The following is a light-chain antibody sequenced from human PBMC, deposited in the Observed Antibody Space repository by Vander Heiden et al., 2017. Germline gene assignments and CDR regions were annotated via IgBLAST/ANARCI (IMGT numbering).Light chain of an antibody. CDR1: QSVSSY. V-gene: IGKV3-11*01. CDR3: QQPSNWPPYT. J-gene: IGKJ2*01. CDR2: DAS. Sequence: PGERATLSCRASQSVSSYLAWYQQKPGQAPRLLIYDASNRATGIPARFSGSGSGTDFTLTISSREPEDFAVYYCQQPSNWPPYTFGQGTKLEIK.